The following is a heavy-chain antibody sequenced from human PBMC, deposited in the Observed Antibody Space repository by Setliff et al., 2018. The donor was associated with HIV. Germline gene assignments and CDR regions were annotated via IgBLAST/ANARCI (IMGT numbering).Heavy chain of an antibody. D-gene: IGHD2-2*01. CDR2: TSHSGKT. CDR1: GGSISSANYY. J-gene: IGHJ4*02. Sequence: PSETLSLTCTVSGGSISSANYYWSWIRQPPGQGLEWIGETSHSGKTNYNPSLKSRVTISVDTSKNQFYLKLTSVTAAYTAVYYCVRSSSWSSRLNFWGPGMLVTVSS. V-gene: IGHV4-39*07. CDR3: VRSSSWSSRLNF.